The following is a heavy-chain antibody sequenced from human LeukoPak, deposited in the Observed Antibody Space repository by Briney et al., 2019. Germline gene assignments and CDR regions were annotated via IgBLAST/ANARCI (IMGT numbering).Heavy chain of an antibody. Sequence: GGSLRLSCAASGFTFSSYSMDWVRQAPGKGLEWVANIKEDGSEKYYVDSVKGRFTISRDNAKNSLYLQMNSLRAEDTAVYYCARVGYYAFDYWGQGTLATVSS. CDR1: GFTFSSYS. CDR2: IKEDGSEK. V-gene: IGHV3-7*01. D-gene: IGHD3-10*01. CDR3: ARVGYYAFDY. J-gene: IGHJ4*02.